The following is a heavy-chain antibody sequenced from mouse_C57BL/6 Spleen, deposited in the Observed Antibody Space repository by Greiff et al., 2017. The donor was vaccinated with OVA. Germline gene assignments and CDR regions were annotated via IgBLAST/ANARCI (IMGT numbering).Heavy chain of an antibody. Sequence: EVQGVESGGGLVQPGGSLKLSCAASGFTFSDYYMYWVRQTPEKRLEWVAYISNGGGSTYYPDTVKGRFTISRDNAKNTLYLQMSRLKSEDTAMYYCARRYSNYVGHWYFDVWGTGTTVTVSS. CDR2: ISNGGGST. CDR1: GFTFSDYY. J-gene: IGHJ1*03. D-gene: IGHD2-5*01. V-gene: IGHV5-12*01. CDR3: ARRYSNYVGHWYFDV.